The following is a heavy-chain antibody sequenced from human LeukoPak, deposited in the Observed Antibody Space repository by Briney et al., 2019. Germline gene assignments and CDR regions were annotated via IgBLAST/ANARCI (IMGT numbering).Heavy chain of an antibody. CDR3: ARLEAYCSSTSC. D-gene: IGHD2-2*01. Sequence: ASVKVSCKASGYTFTGYYMHWVRQAPGQGLEWMGWINPNSGGTNYAQKFQGRVTMTRDTSISTAYMELSRLRSDDTAVYYCARLEAYCSSTSCWGQGTLVTVSS. J-gene: IGHJ4*02. V-gene: IGHV1-2*02. CDR2: INPNSGGT. CDR1: GYTFTGYY.